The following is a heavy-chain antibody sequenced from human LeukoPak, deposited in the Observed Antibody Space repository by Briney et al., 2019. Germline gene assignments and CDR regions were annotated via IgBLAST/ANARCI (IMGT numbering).Heavy chain of an antibody. V-gene: IGHV4-61*02. Sequence: SETLSLTCTVSGGYISTGSYYWSWIRQPAGKGLEWIGRVYTSGSTNYNPSLKSRVTISGDTSKNQFSLKLSSVTPEDTAVYYCAGGTYSGYDSWGQGTLVTVSS. CDR1: GGYISTGSYY. J-gene: IGHJ5*02. CDR2: VYTSGST. CDR3: AGGTYSGYDS. D-gene: IGHD5-12*01.